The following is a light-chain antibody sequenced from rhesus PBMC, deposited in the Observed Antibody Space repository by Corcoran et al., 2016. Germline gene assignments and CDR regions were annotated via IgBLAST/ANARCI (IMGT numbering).Light chain of an antibody. CDR2: GES. V-gene: IGKV1S17*01. J-gene: IGKJ2*01. Sequence: DIQMTQSPSSLSASVGDRVTITCRASQGITNDLAWYQQQPGKAPKLLINGESSLESGVPSRFRGSRSGTDFTLTISSLQPEDFATYYCQQCYSTPYSFGQGTKVEIK. CDR3: QQCYSTPYS. CDR1: QGITND.